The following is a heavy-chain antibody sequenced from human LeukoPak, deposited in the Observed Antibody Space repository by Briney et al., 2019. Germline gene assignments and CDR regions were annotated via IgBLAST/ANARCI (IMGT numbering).Heavy chain of an antibody. V-gene: IGHV3-48*03. D-gene: IGHD4-23*01. J-gene: IGHJ4*02. CDR3: ARDYGGSSPFDY. Sequence: WGSLRLSCAASGFTLSSYEIHWVRQVPGKGLECVSYISSSDSTIYYADSVKGRFTISRDNAKNSLYLQMNSLRAEDTAVYYCARDYGGSSPFDYWGQGTLVTVSS. CDR2: ISSSDSTI. CDR1: GFTLSSYE.